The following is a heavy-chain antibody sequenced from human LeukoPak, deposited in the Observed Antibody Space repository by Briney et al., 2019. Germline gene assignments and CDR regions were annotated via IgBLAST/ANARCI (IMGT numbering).Heavy chain of an antibody. V-gene: IGHV4-4*07. CDR1: GGSISGYY. J-gene: IGHJ3*02. Sequence: SETLSLTCTVSGGSISGYYWSWIRQPAGKGLEWIGRTYISGSTNYNPSLKTRVTMSTDTSNNYFSLRLSSVTAADTAVYYCARGRDGNPFNDAFDIWGLGTVVTVSS. D-gene: IGHD4-23*01. CDR3: ARGRDGNPFNDAFDI. CDR2: TYISGST.